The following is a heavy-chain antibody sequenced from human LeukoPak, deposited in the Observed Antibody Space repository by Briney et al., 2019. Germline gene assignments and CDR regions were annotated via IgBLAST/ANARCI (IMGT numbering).Heavy chain of an antibody. D-gene: IGHD1-1*01. J-gene: IGHJ4*02. CDR3: ASRKLANDY. Sequence: GSLRLSCTASGFTFGDYAMSWVRQAPGKGLEWIGEINHSGSTNYNPSLKSRVIISVDTSKNQFSLKLSSVTAADTAVYYCASRKLANDYWGQGTLVTVSS. V-gene: IGHV4-34*01. CDR2: INHSGST. CDR1: GFTFGDYA.